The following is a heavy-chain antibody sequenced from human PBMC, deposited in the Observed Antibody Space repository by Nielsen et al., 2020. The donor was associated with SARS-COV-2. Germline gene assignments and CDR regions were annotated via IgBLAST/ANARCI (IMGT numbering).Heavy chain of an antibody. CDR1: GGSISSSSYY. CDR3: ARDPPGSMAVAATTQNY. CDR2: IYYSGST. D-gene: IGHD6-19*01. V-gene: IGHV4-39*07. J-gene: IGHJ4*02. Sequence: SETLSLTCTVSGGSISSSSYYWGWIRQPPGKGLEWIGSIYYSGSTYYNPSLKSRVTISVDTSKNQFSLKLSSVTAADTAVYYCARDPPGSMAVAATTQNYWGQGTLVTVSS.